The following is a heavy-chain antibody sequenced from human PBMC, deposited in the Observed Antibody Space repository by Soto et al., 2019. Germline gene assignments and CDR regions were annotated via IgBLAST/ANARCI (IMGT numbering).Heavy chain of an antibody. CDR1: GGSIRSGGYY. V-gene: IGHV4-31*03. J-gene: IGHJ5*02. CDR3: AREAAGILNWFDP. D-gene: IGHD6-25*01. CDR2: IYYSGST. Sequence: QVQLQESGPGLVKPSQTLSLTCTVSGGSIRSGGYYWSWIRQHPGKGLEWIGYIYYSGSTYYNPSLKSRVTISVDTSKNQFSLKLSSVTAADTAVYYCAREAAGILNWFDPGAREPWSPSPQ.